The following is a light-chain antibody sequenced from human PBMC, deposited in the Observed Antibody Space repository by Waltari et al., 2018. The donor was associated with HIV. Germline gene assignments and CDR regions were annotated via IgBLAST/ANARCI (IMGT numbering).Light chain of an antibody. CDR2: WAS. CDR3: QQYFVTPFT. Sequence: DIVMTQSPDSLPVSLGEWATINCKSSQSVLYISNNQNYLAWYQQKPGQPPKLLIYWASTRESGVPDRFSGSGSGTDFTLTISSLQAEDVAVYYCQQYFVTPFTFGGGTKIQIK. V-gene: IGKV4-1*01. J-gene: IGKJ4*01. CDR1: QSVLYISNNQNY.